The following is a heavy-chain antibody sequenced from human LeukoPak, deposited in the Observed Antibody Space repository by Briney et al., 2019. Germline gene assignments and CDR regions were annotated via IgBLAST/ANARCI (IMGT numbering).Heavy chain of an antibody. V-gene: IGHV4-31*03. CDR2: IYYSGST. CDR1: GGSISSGGYY. J-gene: IGHJ6*02. D-gene: IGHD6-19*01. CDR3: ARRGYSSGWVFDRIYGEYGVDV. Sequence: SETLSLTCTVSGGSISSGGYYWSWVRQHPGKGLEWIGYIYYSGSTYYNPSLKSRVTISVDTSKNQFSLKLSSVTAADTAVYYCARRGYSSGWVFDRIYGEYGVDVWGQGTTVTVSS.